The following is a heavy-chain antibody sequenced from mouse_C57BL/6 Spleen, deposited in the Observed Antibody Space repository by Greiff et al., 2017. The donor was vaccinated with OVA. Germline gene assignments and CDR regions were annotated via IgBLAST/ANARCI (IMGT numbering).Heavy chain of an antibody. CDR1: GFTFSDYY. J-gene: IGHJ1*03. Sequence: EVMLVESEGGLVQPGSSMKLSCTASGFTFSDYYMAWVRQVPEKGLEWVANINYDGSSTYYLDSLKSRFIISRDNAKNILYLQMSSLKSEDTATYYCARDTGYSKGGYFDVWGTGTTVTVSS. CDR3: ARDTGYSKGGYFDV. D-gene: IGHD2-5*01. V-gene: IGHV5-16*01. CDR2: INYDGSST.